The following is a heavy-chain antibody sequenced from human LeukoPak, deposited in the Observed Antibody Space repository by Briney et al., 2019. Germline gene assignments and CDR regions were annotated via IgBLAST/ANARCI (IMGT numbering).Heavy chain of an antibody. V-gene: IGHV3-9*01. CDR1: GFTFDDYA. CDR2: ISWNSGSI. Sequence: PGRSLRLSCAASGFTFDDYAMHWVRQAPGKGLEWVSGISWNSGSIGYADSVKGRFTISRDNAKNSLYLQMNSLRAEDTALYYCAKVSVVVPAAIGYFDYWGQGTLVTVSS. J-gene: IGHJ4*02. CDR3: AKVSVVVPAAIGYFDY. D-gene: IGHD2-2*02.